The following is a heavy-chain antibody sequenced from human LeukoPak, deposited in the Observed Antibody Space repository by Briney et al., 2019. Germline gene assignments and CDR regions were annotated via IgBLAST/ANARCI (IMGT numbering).Heavy chain of an antibody. CDR2: IKGDGREN. CDR3: ASELKALWRDYFDF. V-gene: IGHV3-7*01. D-gene: IGHD2/OR15-2a*01. J-gene: IGHJ4*02. Sequence: GGSLRLSCAASGRIFSSYWMTWVRQAPGKGLEWVANIKGDGRENYYVDSVKGRFTISRDNAKNSLYLQMNSLRAEDTAVYYCASELKALWRDYFDFWGQGILVTVSS. CDR1: GRIFSSYW.